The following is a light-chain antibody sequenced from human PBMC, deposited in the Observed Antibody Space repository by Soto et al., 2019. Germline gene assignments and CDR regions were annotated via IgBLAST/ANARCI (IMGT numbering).Light chain of an antibody. Sequence: QLVLTQSPSASASLGASVKLTCTLSSGHSSYAIAWHQQQPEQGPRYLMKLNSDGSHSKGDGIPDRFSCSSSGAERYLTISSLQSEDEADYYCQTWGTGIQVFGTGTKVTVL. CDR3: QTWGTGIQV. J-gene: IGLJ1*01. V-gene: IGLV4-69*01. CDR1: SGHSSYA. CDR2: LNSDGSH.